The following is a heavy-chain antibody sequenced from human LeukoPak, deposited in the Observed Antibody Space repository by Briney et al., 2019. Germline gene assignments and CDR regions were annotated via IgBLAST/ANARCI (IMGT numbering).Heavy chain of an antibody. CDR2: IIPIFGTA. CDR1: GGTFSSYA. CDR3: AREGSGSYYFDY. J-gene: IGHJ4*02. Sequence: SVKVSCKASGGTFSSYAISWVRQAPGQGLEWMGGIIPIFGTANYAQKFQGRVTITTDESTSTAYMELSSLRSEDTAVYYCAREGSGSYYFDYWGQETLVTVSS. D-gene: IGHD1-26*01. V-gene: IGHV1-69*05.